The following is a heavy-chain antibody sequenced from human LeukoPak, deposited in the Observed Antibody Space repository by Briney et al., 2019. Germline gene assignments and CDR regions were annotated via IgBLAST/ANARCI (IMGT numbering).Heavy chain of an antibody. D-gene: IGHD2-2*01. J-gene: IGHJ6*03. CDR3: ARGSIVVVPAATRNYYYYMDV. CDR2: TYYRSKWYN. V-gene: IGHV6-1*01. Sequence: SQTLSLTCALSGDSLSSNSAAWNWIRQSPWRGIEWLGRTYYRSKWYNYYAVSVKSRITINPDTSKNQFSLQLNSVTPEDTAVYYCARGSIVVVPAATRNYYYYMDVWGKGTTVTVSS. CDR1: GDSLSSNSAA.